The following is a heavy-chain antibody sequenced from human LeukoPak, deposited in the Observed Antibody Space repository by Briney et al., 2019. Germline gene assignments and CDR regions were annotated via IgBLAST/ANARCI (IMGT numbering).Heavy chain of an antibody. CDR3: AKDATPRNSIWDHFDS. CDR1: GFTFRNYW. Sequence: GGSLRLSCAASGFTFRNYWMGWVRQAPGKGLEWVANTKPDGSAEYYADSVKGRFTVSRDDSKNTVYLQMNSLRAEDTAIYFCAKDATPRNSIWDHFDSWGQGTLVTVS. CDR2: TKPDGSAE. D-gene: IGHD1-7*01. V-gene: IGHV3-7*03. J-gene: IGHJ4*02.